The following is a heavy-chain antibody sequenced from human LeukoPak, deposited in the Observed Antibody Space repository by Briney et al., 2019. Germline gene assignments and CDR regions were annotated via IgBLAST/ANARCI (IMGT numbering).Heavy chain of an antibody. CDR1: GGTFSSDA. J-gene: IGHJ5*02. CDR3: ARDASSGYTP. CDR2: IIPIFGTA. Sequence: GASVKVSCKASGGTFSSDAISWVRQAPGQGLEWMGGIIPIFGTANYAQKFQGRVTITADESTSTAYMELSSLRSGDTAVYYCARDASSGYTPWGQGTPVTVSS. V-gene: IGHV1-69*13. D-gene: IGHD3-22*01.